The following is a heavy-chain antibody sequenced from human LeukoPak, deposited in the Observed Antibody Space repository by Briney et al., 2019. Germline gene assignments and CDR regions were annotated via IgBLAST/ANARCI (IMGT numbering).Heavy chain of an antibody. D-gene: IGHD2-21*02. CDR3: ARDGSRGNLVTAPDY. CDR1: GFIFSSYS. V-gene: IGHV3-21*01. J-gene: IGHJ4*02. CDR2: ISSSSIYI. Sequence: GGSLRLSCAATGFIFSSYSMNWVRQAPGKGLEWVSSISSSSIYIYYADSVKGRFTISRDNAKNSLYLQMNSLRAEDTAVYYCARDGSRGNLVTAPDYWGQGTLVTVSS.